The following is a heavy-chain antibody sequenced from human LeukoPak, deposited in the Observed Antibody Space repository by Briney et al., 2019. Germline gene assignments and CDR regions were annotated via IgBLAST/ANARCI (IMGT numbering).Heavy chain of an antibody. Sequence: PGGSLRLSCAASGFTFSSYAMSWVRQAPGKGLEWVSAISGSGGSTYYADSVKGRFTISRDNSKNTLYLQMNSLRAEDTAVYYCAKDRLVVVTAIAGYFDYWGQGTLVTVSS. CDR1: GFTFSSYA. CDR3: AKDRLVVVTAIAGYFDY. CDR2: ISGSGGST. J-gene: IGHJ4*02. V-gene: IGHV3-23*01. D-gene: IGHD2-21*02.